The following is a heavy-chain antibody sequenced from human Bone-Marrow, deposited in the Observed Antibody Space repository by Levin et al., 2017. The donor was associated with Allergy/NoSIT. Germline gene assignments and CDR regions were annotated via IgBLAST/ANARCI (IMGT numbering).Heavy chain of an antibody. J-gene: IGHJ4*02. V-gene: IGHV3-9*01. Sequence: LSLTCAASGFTFDDYAMHWVRQAPGKGLEWVSGISWNSGSIGYADSVKGRFTISRDNAKNSLYLQMNSLRAEDTALYYCAKSHCSSTSCYSILGYWGQGTLVTVSS. CDR3: AKSHCSSTSCYSILGY. CDR1: GFTFDDYA. CDR2: ISWNSGSI. D-gene: IGHD2-2*02.